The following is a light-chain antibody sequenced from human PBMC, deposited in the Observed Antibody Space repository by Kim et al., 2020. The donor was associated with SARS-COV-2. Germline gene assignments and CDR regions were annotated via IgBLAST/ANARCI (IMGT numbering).Light chain of an antibody. CDR1: HSLPTNY. CDR2: GVY. Sequence: LSPGERVTPSCRASHSLPTNYLAWYQQKPGQAPRLLIFGVYRRATDIPDRFSASGSGPDFSLTISRLEPEDFALYYCQQYDTLPYTFGQGTKLEI. J-gene: IGKJ2*01. CDR3: QQYDTLPYT. V-gene: IGKV3-20*01.